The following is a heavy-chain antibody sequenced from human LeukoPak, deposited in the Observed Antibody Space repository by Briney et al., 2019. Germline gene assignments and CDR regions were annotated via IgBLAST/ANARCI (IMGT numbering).Heavy chain of an antibody. CDR3: ARVRVAVEALYYFDL. Sequence: SETLSLTCTVSGGSVSSGSYYWSWIRQPPGKGLEWIGHIFYTGNTNCNPSLRSRVTISLDTSKKQFSLKLTSVTAADTALYYCARVRVAVEALYYFDLWGQGTLVTVSS. V-gene: IGHV4-61*01. CDR2: IFYTGNT. CDR1: GGSVSSGSYY. D-gene: IGHD2-15*01. J-gene: IGHJ4*02.